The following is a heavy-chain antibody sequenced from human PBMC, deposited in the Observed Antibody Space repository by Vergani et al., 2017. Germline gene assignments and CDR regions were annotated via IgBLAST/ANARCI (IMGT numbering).Heavy chain of an antibody. J-gene: IGHJ3*02. Sequence: QVQLVQSGAEVKKPGSSVKVSCKASGGTFSSYAISWVRQAPGQGLEWMGGIIPIFGTANYAQKFQGRVTITADESTSTAYMELGSLRSEDTAVYYCARVLVEYDNSGYYYPVAAFDIWGQGTMVTVSS. V-gene: IGHV1-69*12. CDR2: IIPIFGTA. CDR3: ARVLVEYDNSGYYYPVAAFDI. CDR1: GGTFSSYA. D-gene: IGHD3-22*01.